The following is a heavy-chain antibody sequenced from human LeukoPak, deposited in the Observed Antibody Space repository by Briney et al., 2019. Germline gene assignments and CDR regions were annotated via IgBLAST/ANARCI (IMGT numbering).Heavy chain of an antibody. J-gene: IGHJ3*02. V-gene: IGHV3-72*01. CDR1: GFTFSDHY. CDR2: TRNKARNYTT. CDR3: ASRNQYCGGDCSWAFDI. Sequence: GGSLRLSCAASGFTFSDHYMDWVRQAPGKGPEWVGRTRNKARNYTTEYAASVKGRFTISRDDSKNSMYLQMNSLKAEDTAVYYCASRNQYCGGDCSWAFDIWGRGTMVTVSS. D-gene: IGHD2-21*02.